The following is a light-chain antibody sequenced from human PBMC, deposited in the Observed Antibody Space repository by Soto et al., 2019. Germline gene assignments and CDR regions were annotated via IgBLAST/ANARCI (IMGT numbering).Light chain of an antibody. J-gene: IGLJ1*01. Sequence: QSALTQPASVSGSPGQSITISCTGTSSDVGGSNYVSWYQQHPGKAPKLMIYEVSKRPSGVSNRFSGSTSGNTASLTISGLQAEDEADYYCRSYTSSSTYVFGPGTKVTV. CDR3: RSYTSSSTYV. V-gene: IGLV2-14*01. CDR1: SSDVGGSNY. CDR2: EVS.